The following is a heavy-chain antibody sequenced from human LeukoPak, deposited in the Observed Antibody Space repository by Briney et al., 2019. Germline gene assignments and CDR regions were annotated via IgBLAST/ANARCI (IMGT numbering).Heavy chain of an antibody. J-gene: IGHJ5*02. CDR2: IYYSGTT. CDR1: GGSISSSPYY. CDR3: ARESSIHYDILTGYAPNWFDP. Sequence: SETLSLTCTVSGGSISSSPYYWGWIRQPPGKGLEWIGSIYYSGTTHYNPSLESRVTISVDTSKNQFSLKLASVTAADTAVYYCARESSIHYDILTGYAPNWFDPWGQGTLVTVSS. V-gene: IGHV4-39*07. D-gene: IGHD3-9*01.